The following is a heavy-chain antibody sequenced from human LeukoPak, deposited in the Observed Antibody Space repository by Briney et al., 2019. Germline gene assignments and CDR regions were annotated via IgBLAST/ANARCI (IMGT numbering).Heavy chain of an antibody. CDR1: GYTFTGYY. J-gene: IGHJ4*02. Sequence: GASVKVSCKXSGYTFTGYYMHWVPQAPGQGLEWMGRINPNSGGTNYAQKFQGRVTMTRDTSISTAYMELSRLRSDDTAVYYCARVVEQWLGFDYWGQGTLVTVSS. CDR2: INPNSGGT. CDR3: ARVVEQWLGFDY. V-gene: IGHV1-2*06. D-gene: IGHD6-19*01.